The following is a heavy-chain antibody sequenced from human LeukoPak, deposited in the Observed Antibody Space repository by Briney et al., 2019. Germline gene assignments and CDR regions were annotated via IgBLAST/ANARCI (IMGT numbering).Heavy chain of an antibody. CDR1: GFRFDTHD. D-gene: IGHD3-22*01. Sequence: GGSLRLSCAASGFRFDTHDLIWVRQAPGKGVECVAYISRTSTYIYYEDSVKGRFTISRDNAKNLVHLQMNSLRAEDTAVYFCARDSRKAGYYSEFWGQGTVVTVSS. CDR3: ARDSRKAGYYSEF. CDR2: ISRTSTYI. J-gene: IGHJ4*02. V-gene: IGHV3-21*01.